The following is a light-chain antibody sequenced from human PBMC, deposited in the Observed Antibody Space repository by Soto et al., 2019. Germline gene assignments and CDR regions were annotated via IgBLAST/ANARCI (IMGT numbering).Light chain of an antibody. CDR3: FLSYSGARWGV. V-gene: IGLV7-46*01. CDR2: DTS. CDR1: TGAVTSGHY. J-gene: IGLJ3*02. Sequence: QAVVTQEPSLTVSPGGTVTLTCGSSTGAVTSGHYPYWFQQKPGQAPRTLIYDTSNKHSWTPARFSGSLLGGKAALTLSGAQPEDEAEYYCFLSYSGARWGVFGGGTKLTVL.